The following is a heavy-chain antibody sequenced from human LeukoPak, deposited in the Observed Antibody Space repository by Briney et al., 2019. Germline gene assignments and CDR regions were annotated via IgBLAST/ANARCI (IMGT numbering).Heavy chain of an antibody. D-gene: IGHD5-12*01. CDR2: ISSSSSYI. CDR1: GFTFSSYS. V-gene: IGHV3-21*01. Sequence: TGGSLRLSCAASGFTFSSYSMNWVRQAPGKGLEWVSSISSSSSYIYYADSVKGRFTISRDNAMNSLYLQMNSLRAEDTAVYYCARGGYSGYDSGYWGQGTLVTVSS. CDR3: ARGGYSGYDSGY. J-gene: IGHJ4*02.